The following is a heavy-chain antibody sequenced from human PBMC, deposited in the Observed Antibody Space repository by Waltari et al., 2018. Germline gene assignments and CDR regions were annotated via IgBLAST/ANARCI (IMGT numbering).Heavy chain of an antibody. J-gene: IGHJ4*02. CDR3: ARELSYHYYCDY. CDR2: ISSSDSTI. Sequence: QLPLVGSGGGWVNPGWLLRLSCAASSFTFREHYMRCICEAPGKGLEWVSHISSSDSTIDYAYGGKGRYTNSRDNAKNSLYLQMSSLRAEDTAVYYCARELSYHYYCDYWGQGTLVTVSS. CDR1: SFTFREHY. D-gene: IGHD2-2*01. V-gene: IGHV3-11*04.